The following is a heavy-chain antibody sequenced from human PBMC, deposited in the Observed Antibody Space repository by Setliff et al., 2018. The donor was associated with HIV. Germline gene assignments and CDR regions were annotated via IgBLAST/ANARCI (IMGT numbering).Heavy chain of an antibody. CDR3: ARHQGKYYDSSGYSGWFFDL. Sequence: SETLSLTCTVSGGSISSYYWSRIRQPPGKGLEWIGYVYYTGSTNYNPSLKSRVTISTDTSKNQFSLKLSSVTAADTAVYYCARHQGKYYDSSGYSGWFFDLWGRGTLVTVSS. D-gene: IGHD3-22*01. V-gene: IGHV4-59*08. CDR1: GGSISSYY. J-gene: IGHJ2*01. CDR2: VYYTGST.